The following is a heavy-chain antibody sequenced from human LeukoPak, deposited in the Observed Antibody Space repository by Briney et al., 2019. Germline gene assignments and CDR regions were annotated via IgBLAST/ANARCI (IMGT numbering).Heavy chain of an antibody. CDR3: ARDPVGGSTIFDY. V-gene: IGHV6-1*01. CDR1: GDSVSSNSAA. J-gene: IGHJ4*02. Sequence: SQTLSLTCAIPGDSVSSNSAAWNWIRQSPSRGLEWLGRTYYRSKWYYDYAVAVKSRISINPDTSKNQFSLQLSSVTPEDTAVYYCARDPVGGSTIFDYWGQGTLVTVSS. CDR2: TYYRSKWYY. D-gene: IGHD1-26*01.